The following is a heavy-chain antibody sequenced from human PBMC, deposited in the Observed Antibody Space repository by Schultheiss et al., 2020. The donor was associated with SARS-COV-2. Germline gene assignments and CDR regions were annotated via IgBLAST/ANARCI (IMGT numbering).Heavy chain of an antibody. V-gene: IGHV3-48*04. CDR3: ARVAPYFDY. J-gene: IGHJ4*02. Sequence: GGSLRLSCSASGFTFSNYGMHWVRQAPGKGLEWVSYISSSGSTIYYADSVKGRFTISRDNAKNSLYLQMNSLRAEDTAVYYCARVAPYFDYWGQGTLVTVSS. CDR1: GFTFSNYG. CDR2: ISSSGSTI.